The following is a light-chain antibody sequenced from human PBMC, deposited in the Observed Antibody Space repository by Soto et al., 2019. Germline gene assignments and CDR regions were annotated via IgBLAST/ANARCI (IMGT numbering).Light chain of an antibody. Sequence: EMVMTQSPATLSLSPGDRASLSCRASQSVSNSLAWYQQRPGQAPRLLIHDASKRAAGIPARFSGSGSGTDFTLTISSLEPEDFAVYFCQRETFGQGTKVDIK. CDR3: QRET. CDR2: DAS. J-gene: IGKJ1*01. V-gene: IGKV3-11*01. CDR1: QSVSNS.